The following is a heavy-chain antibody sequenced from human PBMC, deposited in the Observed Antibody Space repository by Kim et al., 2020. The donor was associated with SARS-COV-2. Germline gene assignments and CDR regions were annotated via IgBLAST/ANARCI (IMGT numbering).Heavy chain of an antibody. D-gene: IGHD6-19*01. CDR3: ARTRAVTGKVDYFDY. Sequence: PPLKSRVTISLDTSTSQFSLKLNSVTAADTAVYFCARTRAVTGKVDYFDYWGQGILVTVSS. J-gene: IGHJ4*02. V-gene: IGHV4-59*01.